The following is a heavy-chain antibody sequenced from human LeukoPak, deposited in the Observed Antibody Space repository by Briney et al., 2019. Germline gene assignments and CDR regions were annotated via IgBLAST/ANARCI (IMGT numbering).Heavy chain of an antibody. CDR3: ARDTRISSSWYYYYYGMDV. J-gene: IGHJ6*02. D-gene: IGHD6-13*01. Sequence: GGSLRLSCAASGFTVSSNYMSWVRQAPGKGLEWVSLISSGGSTYYADSVKGRFTISRDNAKNSLYLQMSSLRDEDTAVYYCARDTRISSSWYYYYYGMDVWGQGTTVTVSS. V-gene: IGHV3-53*01. CDR1: GFTVSSNY. CDR2: ISSGGST.